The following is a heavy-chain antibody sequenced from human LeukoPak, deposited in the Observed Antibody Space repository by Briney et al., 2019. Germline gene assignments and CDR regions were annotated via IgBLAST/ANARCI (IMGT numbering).Heavy chain of an antibody. Sequence: GGSLRLSCAASGFTFSSYAMSWVRQAPGKGLEWVSAISGSGGSTYYADSVKGRFTISRDNSKNTLYLQMNSLRAEDTAVYYCANGGSGGGEYYFDYWGQGTLVTVSS. V-gene: IGHV3-23*01. CDR1: GFTFSSYA. D-gene: IGHD6-19*01. CDR2: ISGSGGST. J-gene: IGHJ4*02. CDR3: ANGGSGGGEYYFDY.